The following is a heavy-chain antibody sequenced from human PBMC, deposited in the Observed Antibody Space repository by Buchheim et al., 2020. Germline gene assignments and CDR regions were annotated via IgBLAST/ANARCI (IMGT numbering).Heavy chain of an antibody. CDR1: GFTFSRYW. J-gene: IGHJ6*02. CDR3: VRESQVVAPGSGRLTYYGMDV. CDR2: IHQDGGEK. Sequence: EVQLVESGGDLVQPGGSLRLSCGASGFTFSRYWMSWVRQAPGKGLEWVANIHQDGGEKYYVDSLKGRFTISRGNAKSPLVLEMNSLRVEDTAVYYCVRESQVVAPGSGRLTYYGMDVWGQGTT. D-gene: IGHD2-15*01. V-gene: IGHV3-7*01.